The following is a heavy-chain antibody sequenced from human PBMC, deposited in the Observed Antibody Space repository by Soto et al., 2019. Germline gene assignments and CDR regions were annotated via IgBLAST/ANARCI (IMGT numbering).Heavy chain of an antibody. CDR1: GYTFTSYY. V-gene: IGHV1-46*01. D-gene: IGHD2-21*01. J-gene: IGHJ4*02. CDR3: ARDQGDHSNFDY. Sequence: QVQLVQSGAEVKKPGASVKVSCKASGYTFTSYYMHWVRQAPGQGLEWMGIINPSGGSTSYAQKFQGSVTMARDTSTSTVDMELSSLRSEDTAVYYCARDQGDHSNFDYWGQGTLVTVSS. CDR2: INPSGGST.